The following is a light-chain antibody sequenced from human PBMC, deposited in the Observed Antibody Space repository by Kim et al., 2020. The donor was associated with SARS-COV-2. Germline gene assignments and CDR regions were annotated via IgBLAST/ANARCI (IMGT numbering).Light chain of an antibody. V-gene: IGKV3-20*01. Sequence: EIVLTQSPGTLSLSPGERATLSCRASQSVSSSYLAWYQHKPGQAPSLLIYGASSRATGIPDRFSVSESGTDFTLTISRLEPEDFAVYYCQQYGSSPPYTFGQGTTLEI. CDR1: QSVSSSY. CDR2: GAS. CDR3: QQYGSSPPYT. J-gene: IGKJ2*01.